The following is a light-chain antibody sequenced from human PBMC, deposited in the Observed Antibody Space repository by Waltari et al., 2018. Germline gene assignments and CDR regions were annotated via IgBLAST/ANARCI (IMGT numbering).Light chain of an antibody. CDR3: VLSMGSGIWV. J-gene: IGLJ3*02. V-gene: IGLV8-61*01. CDR1: SGSLPTTYY. Sequence: QTVVTQDPSLSVSPGGTVTPTCGLSSGSLPTTYYPSWYQQAPGQAPRPLIFDPNTRSSGVPDRFSGSILDNKAALTITGAQADDESDYYCVLSMGSGIWVFGGGTKLTVL. CDR2: DPN.